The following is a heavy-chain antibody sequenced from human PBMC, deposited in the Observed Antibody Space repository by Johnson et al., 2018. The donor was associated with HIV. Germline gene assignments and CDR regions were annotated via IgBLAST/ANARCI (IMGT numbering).Heavy chain of an antibody. CDR2: ISYDGSNK. CDR3: AVGKYCSSTSCYMEDAFDI. V-gene: IGHV3-30*03. J-gene: IGHJ3*02. D-gene: IGHD2-2*02. CDR1: GFTFSRYG. Sequence: QVQLVESGGGVVQPGRSLRLSCAASGFTFSRYGMHWVRQAPGKGLEWVLVISYDGSNKYFADSVKGRFTISRDNSKNTLYLQMNSLRAEDTAVYYCAVGKYCSSTSCYMEDAFDIWGQGTMVTVSS.